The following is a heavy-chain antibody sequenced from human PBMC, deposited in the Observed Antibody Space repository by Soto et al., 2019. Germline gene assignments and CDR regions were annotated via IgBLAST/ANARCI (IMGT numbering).Heavy chain of an antibody. J-gene: IGHJ5*02. D-gene: IGHD2-2*03. CDR2: ISYDGSNK. CDR1: GFTFSSYA. V-gene: IGHV3-30-3*01. CDR3: ARDLGYCVSSSCYLFDP. Sequence: GGSLRLSCAASGFTFSSYAMHWVRQAPGKGLEWVAVISYDGSNKYYADSVKGRFTISRDNSKNSLYLQMNSLRDEDTAVYFCARDLGYCVSSSCYLFDPWGQGTLVTVSS.